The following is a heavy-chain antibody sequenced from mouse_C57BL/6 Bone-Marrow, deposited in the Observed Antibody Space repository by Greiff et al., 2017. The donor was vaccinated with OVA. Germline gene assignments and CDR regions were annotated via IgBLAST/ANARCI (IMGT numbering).Heavy chain of an antibody. CDR3: ARDMLGQAWFAY. D-gene: IGHD4-1*01. J-gene: IGHJ3*01. CDR2: ISDGGSYT. Sequence: EVKLVESGGGLVKPGGSLKLSCAASGFTFSSYAMSWVRQTPEKRLEWVATISDGGSYTYYPDNVKGRFTISRDNAKNNLYLQMSHLKSEDTAMYYCARDMLGQAWFAYWGQGTLVTVSA. V-gene: IGHV5-4*01. CDR1: GFTFSSYA.